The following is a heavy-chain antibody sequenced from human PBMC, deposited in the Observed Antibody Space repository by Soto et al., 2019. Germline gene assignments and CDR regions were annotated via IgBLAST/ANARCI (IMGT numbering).Heavy chain of an antibody. CDR2: ISYDGSNK. V-gene: IGHV3-30*04. J-gene: IGHJ6*02. D-gene: IGHD4-4*01. CDR1: GFTFTSYA. Sequence: GGSLRLSCEASGFTFTSYAMHWVRQAPGKGLEWVAVISYDGSNKYYADSVKGRFTISRDNSKNTLYLQMNSLRAEDTALYYCAKDYSNYLAIVYYYGMDVWGQGTTVTVSS. CDR3: AKDYSNYLAIVYYYGMDV.